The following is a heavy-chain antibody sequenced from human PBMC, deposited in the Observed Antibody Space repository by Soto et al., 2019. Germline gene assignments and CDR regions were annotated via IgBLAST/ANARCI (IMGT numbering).Heavy chain of an antibody. CDR1: GFSLSMSGVG. J-gene: IGHJ5*02. CDR2: IYWDDDK. Sequence: PTLVNPTQTLTLTCTFSGFSLSMSGVGVGWIRQPPGKALEWLALIYWDDDKRYSPSLKSRLTITKDTSKNQVVLTMTNMDPVDTATYYCARGLRYCSSTNCPNCFDPWGQGTLVTVSS. D-gene: IGHD2-2*01. CDR3: ARGLRYCSSTNCPNCFDP. V-gene: IGHV2-5*02.